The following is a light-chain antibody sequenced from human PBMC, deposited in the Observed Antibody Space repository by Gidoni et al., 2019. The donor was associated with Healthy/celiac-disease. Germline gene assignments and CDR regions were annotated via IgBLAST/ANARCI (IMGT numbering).Light chain of an antibody. Sequence: DIQMTQSPSSLSASVGDSVTITCRASQSISSYLNWYQQKPGTAPKLLIYAASSLQSGVPSRFSGSGSGTAFTLTISSLQPEDFETYYRQQSYITWTFGQGTKVEI. CDR3: QQSYITWT. V-gene: IGKV1-39*01. CDR1: QSISSY. CDR2: AAS. J-gene: IGKJ1*01.